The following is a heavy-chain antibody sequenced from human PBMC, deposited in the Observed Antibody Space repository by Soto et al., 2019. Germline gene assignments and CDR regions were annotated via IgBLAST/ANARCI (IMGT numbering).Heavy chain of an antibody. J-gene: IGHJ5*02. D-gene: IGHD1-26*01. CDR3: ARVGVGATDPGGWFDP. CDR2: IIPIFGTA. CDR1: GGTFSSYA. Sequence: GASVKVSCKASGGTFSSYAISWVRQAPGQGLEWMGGIIPIFGTANYAQKFQGRVTITADESTSTAYMELSSLRSEDTAVYYCARVGVGATDPGGWFDPWGQGTLVTVSS. V-gene: IGHV1-69*13.